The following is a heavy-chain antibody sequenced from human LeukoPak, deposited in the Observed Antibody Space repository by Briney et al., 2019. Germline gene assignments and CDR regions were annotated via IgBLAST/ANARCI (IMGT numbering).Heavy chain of an antibody. CDR2: IRNSDDTT. CDR1: GFTFSKFG. J-gene: IGHJ4*02. D-gene: IGHD1-1*01. Sequence: GGTLRLSCAASGFTFSKFGMSWVRQAPGKGLEWVSGIRNSDDTTYYADSVKGRFTISRDNSKNTLFLQMNSLRAEDTALYYCAKGLERKSRLDSWGQGTLVTVSS. CDR3: AKGLERKSRLDS. V-gene: IGHV3-23*01.